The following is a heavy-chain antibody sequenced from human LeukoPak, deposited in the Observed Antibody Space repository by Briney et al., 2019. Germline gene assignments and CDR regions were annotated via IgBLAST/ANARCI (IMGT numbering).Heavy chain of an antibody. CDR1: GVSISSYY. D-gene: IGHD3-10*01. J-gene: IGHJ3*02. CDR3: AREGVLWFGELTAFDT. V-gene: IGHV4-4*07. CDR2: IYTSGST. Sequence: SETLSLTCTVSGVSISSYYWSWIRQPAGKGLEWIGRIYTSGSTNYNPSLKSRVTMSVDTSKNQFSLRLSSVTAADTAVYYCAREGVLWFGELTAFDTWGQGTMVTVSS.